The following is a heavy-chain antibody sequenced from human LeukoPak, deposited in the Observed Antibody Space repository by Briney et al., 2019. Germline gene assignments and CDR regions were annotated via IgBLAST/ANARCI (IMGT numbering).Heavy chain of an antibody. V-gene: IGHV1-69*13. D-gene: IGHD5-12*01. CDR2: IIPMFGTT. CDR3: ARGYSGYQYAFHI. CDR1: GGSFSSYA. J-gene: IGHJ3*02. Sequence: SSVKVSCKTSGGSFSSYAFIWVRQAPGQGLEWMGGIIPMFGTTDQAQRFQGRVTISADESTSTAYMELSSLRSEDTAVYYCARGYSGYQYAFHIWGQGTMVTVSS.